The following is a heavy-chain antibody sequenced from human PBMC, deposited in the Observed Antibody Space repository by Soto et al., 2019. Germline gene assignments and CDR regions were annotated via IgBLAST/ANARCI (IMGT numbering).Heavy chain of an antibody. V-gene: IGHV1-46*01. D-gene: IGHD2-21*02. Sequence: QVQLVQSGAEVKKPGASVRISCRASGYSFTSTYVHWVRQAPGQGPEWMGIINPAGGTTYYAQKYQGTLTITSDTSTDTVFVDLNDLLSDDTAVYFCALKVVTYYDNWGQGTLLTVSS. CDR3: ALKVVTYYDN. CDR2: INPAGGTT. J-gene: IGHJ4*02. CDR1: GYSFTSTY.